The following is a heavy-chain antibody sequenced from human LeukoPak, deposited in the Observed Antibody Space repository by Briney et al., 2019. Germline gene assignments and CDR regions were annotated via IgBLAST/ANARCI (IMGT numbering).Heavy chain of an antibody. J-gene: IGHJ6*03. Sequence: SETLSLTCTVSGGSISTSNYYWSWIRQPPGKGLEWIGYIYYSGSTNYNPSLKSRVTISVDTSRNQFSLKLSSVTAADTAVYYCARGDYGSWGGNYYYYMDVWGKGTTVTISS. CDR2: IYYSGST. D-gene: IGHD3-10*01. CDR3: ARGDYGSWGGNYYYYMDV. CDR1: GGSISTSNYY. V-gene: IGHV4-61*01.